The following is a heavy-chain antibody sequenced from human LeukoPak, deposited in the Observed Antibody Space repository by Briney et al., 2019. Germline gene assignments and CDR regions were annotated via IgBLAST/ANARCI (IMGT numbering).Heavy chain of an antibody. D-gene: IGHD6-19*01. V-gene: IGHV3-48*03. Sequence: PGGSLRLSCAASGFIFSSYEMNWVSQAPGKGLEWVSYISSSGSRIYFADSVKGRFTISRDNAKNSLYLQMNSLRAEDTAVYYCASPAGVNPILGYTNGWYFRTWGQGTLVTVSS. CDR2: ISSSGSRI. CDR1: GFIFSSYE. J-gene: IGHJ5*02. CDR3: ASPAGVNPILGYTNGWYFRT.